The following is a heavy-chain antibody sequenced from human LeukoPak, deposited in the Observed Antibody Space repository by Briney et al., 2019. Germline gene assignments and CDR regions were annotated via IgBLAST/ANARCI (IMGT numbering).Heavy chain of an antibody. J-gene: IGHJ4*02. CDR1: GGTFSSYA. CDR3: ARYGTDSSGYYFPWV. Sequence: ASVKVSCKASGGTFSSYAISWVRQAPGQGLEWMGRIIPIFGTANYAQKFQGRVTITTDESTSAAHMELSSLRSEDTAVYYCARYGTDSSGYYFPWVWGQGTLVTVSS. CDR2: IIPIFGTA. D-gene: IGHD3-22*01. V-gene: IGHV1-69*05.